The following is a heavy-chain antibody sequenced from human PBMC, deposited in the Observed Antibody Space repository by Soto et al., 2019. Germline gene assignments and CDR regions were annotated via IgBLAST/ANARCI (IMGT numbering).Heavy chain of an antibody. J-gene: IGHJ6*02. CDR1: GGSISSGGYY. Sequence: TSEPLSLTGTVSGGSISSGGYYWSWIRQHPGKGLEWIGYIYYSGSTYYNPSLKSRVTISVDTSKNQFSLKLSSVTAADTAVYYCARFMPGYYYYGMDVWGQGTTV. CDR3: ARFMPGYYYYGMDV. V-gene: IGHV4-31*03. CDR2: IYYSGST. D-gene: IGHD2-2*01.